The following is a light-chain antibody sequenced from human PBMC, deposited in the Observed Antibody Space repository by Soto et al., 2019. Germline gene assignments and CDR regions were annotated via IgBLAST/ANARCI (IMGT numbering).Light chain of an antibody. J-gene: IGLJ1*01. Sequence: QSALTQPPSASGSPGQSVTISCTGTTGDIGAFNYVSWYQQRPGKAPKLIIYEVTRRPSGVPDRIFASKSDTTASLGITGFQTGDEADYYCGSWDSSLSAYVFGTGTKVTVL. V-gene: IGLV2-8*01. CDR3: GSWDSSLSAYV. CDR1: TGDIGAFNY. CDR2: EVT.